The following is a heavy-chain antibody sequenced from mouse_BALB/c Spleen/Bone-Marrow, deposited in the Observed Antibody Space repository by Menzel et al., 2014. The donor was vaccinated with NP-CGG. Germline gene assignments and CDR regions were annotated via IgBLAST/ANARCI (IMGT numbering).Heavy chain of an antibody. V-gene: IGHV1-54*01. CDR2: INPGSGST. CDR1: GYAFSDYL. D-gene: IGHD2-3*01. CDR3: ARYDGYLDY. Sequence: VHVKQSGADLVRPGTSVKVSCKASGYAFSDYLMEWLKQRPGQGLELIGVINPGSGSTNQNEKFKDKATLTADTSSNTAYMELSSLTSDYSAVYFCARYDGYLDYWGQGTTLTVSS. J-gene: IGHJ2*01.